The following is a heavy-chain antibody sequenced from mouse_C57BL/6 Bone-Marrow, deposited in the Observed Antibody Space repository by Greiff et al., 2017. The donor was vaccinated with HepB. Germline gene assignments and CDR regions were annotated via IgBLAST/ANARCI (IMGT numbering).Heavy chain of an antibody. Sequence: EVKLMESGPELVKPGASVKISCKASGYSFTGYYMNWVKQSPEKSLEWIGEINPSTGGTTYNQKFKAKATLTVDKSSSTAYMQLKSLTSEDSAVYYCARGRLRREFAYWGQGTLVTVSA. V-gene: IGHV1-42*01. CDR2: INPSTGGT. CDR3: ARGRLRREFAY. D-gene: IGHD2-2*01. J-gene: IGHJ3*01. CDR1: GYSFTGYY.